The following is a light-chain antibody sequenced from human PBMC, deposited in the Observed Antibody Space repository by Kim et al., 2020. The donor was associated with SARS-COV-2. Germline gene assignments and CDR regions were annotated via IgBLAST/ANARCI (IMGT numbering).Light chain of an antibody. V-gene: IGLV3-1*01. CDR2: QDN. Sequence: SYELTQPPSVSVSPGQTASITCSGYKLGDKYVSWYQQKPGKSPVVVFYQDNQRPSGIPERFSGSNSGNTATLTISGTQAMDEADYYCQAWDSSTHNYVFG. J-gene: IGLJ1*01. CDR3: QAWDSSTHNYV. CDR1: KLGDKY.